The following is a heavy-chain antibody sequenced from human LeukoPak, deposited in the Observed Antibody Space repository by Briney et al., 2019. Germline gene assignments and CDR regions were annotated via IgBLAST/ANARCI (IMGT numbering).Heavy chain of an antibody. CDR3: ARDDYYDSSGSIRAFDI. V-gene: IGHV3-21*01. CDR1: GFTFSSYS. J-gene: IGHJ3*02. Sequence: GGSLRLSCAASGFTFSSYSMNWVRQAPGKGLEWVSSISTSSSYIYYADSVKGRFTISRDNAKNSLYLQMNSLRAEDTAVYYCARDDYYDSSGSIRAFDIWGQGTMVTVSS. D-gene: IGHD3-22*01. CDR2: ISTSSSYI.